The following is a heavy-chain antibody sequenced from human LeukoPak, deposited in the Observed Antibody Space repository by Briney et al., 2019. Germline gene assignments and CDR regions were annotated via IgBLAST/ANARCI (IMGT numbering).Heavy chain of an antibody. CDR2: IIPIFGTA. J-gene: IGHJ6*03. CDR3: AVAARPSYYYYYMDV. D-gene: IGHD6-6*01. CDR1: GGTFSSYA. Sequence: ASVKVSCKSSGGTFSSYAISWVRQAPGQGLEWMGGIIPIFGTANYAQKFQGRVTLTADESTSTAYMELSSLRSEDTAVYYCAVAARPSYYYYYMDVWGKGTTVTVSS. V-gene: IGHV1-69*13.